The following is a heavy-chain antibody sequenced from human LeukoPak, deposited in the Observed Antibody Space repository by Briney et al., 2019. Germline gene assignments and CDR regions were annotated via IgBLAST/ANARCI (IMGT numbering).Heavy chain of an antibody. CDR3: AKDLIHLLAPGVNWFDP. CDR2: ISYDGSNK. Sequence: PGGSLRLSCAASGFTFSSYGMHWVRQAPGKGLEWVAVISYDGSNKYYADSVKGRFTISRDNSKNTLYLQMNSLRAEDTAVYYCAKDLIHLLAPGVNWFDPWGQGTLVTVSS. V-gene: IGHV3-30*18. J-gene: IGHJ5*02. CDR1: GFTFSSYG. D-gene: IGHD3-3*02.